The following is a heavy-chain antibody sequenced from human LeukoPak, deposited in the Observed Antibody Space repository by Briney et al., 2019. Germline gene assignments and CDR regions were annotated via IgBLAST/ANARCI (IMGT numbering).Heavy chain of an antibody. Sequence: SVKVSCKASGGTFSSYAISWVRQAPGQGLEWMGGIIPIFGTANYAQKFQGRVTITADKSTSTAYMELSSLRSEDTAVYYCASGFMVRGVILTYYFDYWGQGTLVTVSS. J-gene: IGHJ4*02. CDR3: ASGFMVRGVILTYYFDY. V-gene: IGHV1-69*06. CDR2: IIPIFGTA. D-gene: IGHD3-10*01. CDR1: GGTFSSYA.